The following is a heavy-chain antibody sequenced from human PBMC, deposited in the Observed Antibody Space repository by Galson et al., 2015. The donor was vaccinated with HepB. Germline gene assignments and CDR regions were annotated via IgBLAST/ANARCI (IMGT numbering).Heavy chain of an antibody. D-gene: IGHD3-3*01. V-gene: IGHV4-39*07. J-gene: IGHJ4*02. Sequence: ETLSLTCTVSGGSISSRNYYWGWIRQPPGKGLEWIGSIYYSGSTYYNPSLKSRVTISVDTSKNQFSLRLTSVTAADTAVYYCARGAWNGYYFFDYWGQGTLLTVSS. CDR2: IYYSGST. CDR3: ARGAWNGYYFFDY. CDR1: GGSISSRNYY.